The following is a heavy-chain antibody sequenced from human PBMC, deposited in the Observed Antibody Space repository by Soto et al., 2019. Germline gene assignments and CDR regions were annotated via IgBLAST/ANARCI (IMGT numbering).Heavy chain of an antibody. V-gene: IGHV3-53*01. J-gene: IGHJ4*02. Sequence: GGSLRLSCAASGFTVSSNYMSWVRQAPGKGLEWVSVIYSGGSTYYADSVKGRFTISRDNSKTTLYLQMNSLRAEDTAVYYCAREDYYDSSGYYGNWGQGTLVTVSS. CDR3: AREDYYDSSGYYGN. D-gene: IGHD3-22*01. CDR2: IYSGGST. CDR1: GFTVSSNY.